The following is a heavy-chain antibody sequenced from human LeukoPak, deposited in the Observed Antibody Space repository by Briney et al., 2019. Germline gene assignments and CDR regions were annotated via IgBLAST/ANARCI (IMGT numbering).Heavy chain of an antibody. Sequence: GGPLRLSCAASGFTFSSYGMHWVRQAPGKGLEWVAVIWYDGSNTYYADSVKGRFTISRDNSKNTLSLQMDTLRAEDTAVYYCARTTAMVTSPFNYWGQGTLVTVSS. V-gene: IGHV3-33*01. D-gene: IGHD5-18*01. CDR1: GFTFSSYG. J-gene: IGHJ4*02. CDR2: IWYDGSNT. CDR3: ARTTAMVTSPFNY.